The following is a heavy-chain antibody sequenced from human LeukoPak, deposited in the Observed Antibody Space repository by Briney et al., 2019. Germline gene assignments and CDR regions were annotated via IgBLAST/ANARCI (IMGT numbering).Heavy chain of an antibody. CDR2: ISSSGNIV. V-gene: IGHV3-48*03. Sequence: GGSLRLSCAASGFTFSSYEMNWVRQAPGKGLEWVSYISSSGNIVYYADSVKGRFTVSRDNAKNSLYVQINSLRAEDTAVYYCARLSSSGWYEDYWGQGTLVTVSS. D-gene: IGHD6-19*01. CDR1: GFTFSSYE. CDR3: ARLSSSGWYEDY. J-gene: IGHJ4*02.